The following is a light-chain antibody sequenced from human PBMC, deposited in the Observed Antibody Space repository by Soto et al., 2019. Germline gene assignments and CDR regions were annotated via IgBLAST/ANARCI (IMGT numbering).Light chain of an antibody. J-gene: IGKJ1*01. CDR1: QSVGSN. V-gene: IGKV3-15*01. CDR3: QQYNNWPTWT. CDR2: GAS. Sequence: EIMITPSSTTLSVSPGGRVTLSCRARQSVGSNLAWYQQKPGQAPRLLIYGASTRATGIPARFSGSGSETEFTLTISSLQAEDSAVYFCQQYNNWPTWTFGQGTKVDI.